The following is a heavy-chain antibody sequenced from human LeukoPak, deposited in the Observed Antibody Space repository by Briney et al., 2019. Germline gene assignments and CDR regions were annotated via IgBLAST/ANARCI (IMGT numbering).Heavy chain of an antibody. CDR3: ATGYPLFDY. J-gene: IGHJ4*02. CDR1: GGSFSGYY. D-gene: IGHD3-9*01. Sequence: SETLSLTCAVYGGSFSGYYWSWIRQPPGKGLEWIGEINHSGSTNYNPSLKSRVTISVDTSKNQFSLKLSSVTAADTAVYYCATGYPLFDYWGQGTLVTVSS. V-gene: IGHV4-34*01. CDR2: INHSGST.